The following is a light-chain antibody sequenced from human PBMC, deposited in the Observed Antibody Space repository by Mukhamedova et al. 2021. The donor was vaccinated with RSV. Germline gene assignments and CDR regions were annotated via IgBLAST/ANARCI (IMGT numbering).Light chain of an antibody. CDR3: QQAHSFPRT. V-gene: IGKV1-12*01. CDR2: SAS. J-gene: IGKJ1*01. Sequence: WYQRRVHGKAPKLLIYSASSLMSGVPSRFSGSGFGTDFTLTISGLQPEDFPTYYCQQAHSFPRTFGQGTKVEIK.